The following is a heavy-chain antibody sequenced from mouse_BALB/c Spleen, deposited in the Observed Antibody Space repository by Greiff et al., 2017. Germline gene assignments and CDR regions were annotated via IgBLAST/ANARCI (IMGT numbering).Heavy chain of an antibody. V-gene: IGHV1-15*01. CDR1: GYTFTDYE. J-gene: IGHJ2*01. Sequence: QVQLQQSGAELVRPGASVTLSCKASGYTFTDYEMHWVKQTPVHGLEWIGAIDPETGGTAYYQKFKGKATLTADKSSSTAYMELRSLTSEDSAVYYCTRDYWGQGTTLTVSA. CDR3: TRDY. CDR2: IDPETGGT.